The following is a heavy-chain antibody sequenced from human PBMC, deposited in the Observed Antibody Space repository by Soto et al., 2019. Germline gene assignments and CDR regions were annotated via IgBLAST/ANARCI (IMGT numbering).Heavy chain of an antibody. CDR1: GYTFTGYY. Sequence: GACKASGYTFTGYYMHSVRQAPVQGLEWMGWINPNSGGTNYEQKLQGWVTMTRDTYIRTAYMELSRLRSADPAVYYCARGYYYSTCYDHQKLFDPWGQGTLGIVSS. CDR3: ARGYYYSTCYDHQKLFDP. V-gene: IGHV1-2*04. D-gene: IGHD3-22*01. J-gene: IGHJ5*02. CDR2: INPNSGGT.